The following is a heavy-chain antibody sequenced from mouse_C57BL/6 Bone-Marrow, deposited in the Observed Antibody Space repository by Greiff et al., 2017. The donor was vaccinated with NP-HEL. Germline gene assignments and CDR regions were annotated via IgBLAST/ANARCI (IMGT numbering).Heavy chain of an antibody. J-gene: IGHJ3*01. CDR3: ARHVRSSSGWFAY. CDR1: GFTFSSYT. D-gene: IGHD3-1*01. Sequence: DVMLVESGGGLVKPGGSLKLSCAASGFTFSSYTMSWVRQTPEKRLEWVATISGGGGNTYYPDSVKGRFTISRDNAKNTLYLQMSSLRSEDTALYYCARHVRSSSGWFAYWGQGTLVTVSA. CDR2: ISGGGGNT. V-gene: IGHV5-9*01.